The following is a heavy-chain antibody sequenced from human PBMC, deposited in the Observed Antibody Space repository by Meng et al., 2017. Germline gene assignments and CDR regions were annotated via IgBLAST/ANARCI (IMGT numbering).Heavy chain of an antibody. CDR1: GFTFSSYA. V-gene: IGHV3-23*01. CDR3: AKNTNYYDSSGYYSVVDY. D-gene: IGHD3-22*01. Sequence: GGSLRLSCAASGFTFSSYAMSWVRQAPGKGLEWVSAISGSGGSTYYADSVKGRLTISRDNSKNTLYLQMNSLRAEDTAVYYCAKNTNYYDSSGYYSVVDYWGQGTLVTVSS. J-gene: IGHJ4*02. CDR2: ISGSGGST.